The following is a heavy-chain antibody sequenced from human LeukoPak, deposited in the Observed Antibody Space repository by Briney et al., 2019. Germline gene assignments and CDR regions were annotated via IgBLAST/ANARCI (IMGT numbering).Heavy chain of an antibody. J-gene: IGHJ6*03. CDR2: ISSSGSII. CDR1: GFRFSSYE. CDR3: AGSLSSDYYYMDV. V-gene: IGHV3-48*03. Sequence: GGSLRLSCAASGFRFSSYEMSWVRQAPGKGLEWVSHISSSGSIIFYADSVKGRFAISRDNAKNSLYLQMNSLRAEDTSVYYCAGSLSSDYYYMDVWGKGTTVTVSS.